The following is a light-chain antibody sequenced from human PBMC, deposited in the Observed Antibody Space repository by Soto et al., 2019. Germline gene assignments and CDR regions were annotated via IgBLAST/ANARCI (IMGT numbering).Light chain of an antibody. J-gene: IGKJ3*01. CDR3: QHSNHLPL. CDR1: QDIGTY. Sequence: DIQMTQSPPSLSASVGDRVTITCQASQDIGTYLNWYQHKPGKAPNLVIYDASNLETGVPSRFRGGGSGTDFTFTISSLRPEDIATYYCQHSNHLPLFGPGTKVDF. V-gene: IGKV1-33*01. CDR2: DAS.